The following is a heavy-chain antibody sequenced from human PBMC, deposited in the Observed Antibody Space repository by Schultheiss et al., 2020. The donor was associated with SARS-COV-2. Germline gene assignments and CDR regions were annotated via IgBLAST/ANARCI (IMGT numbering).Heavy chain of an antibody. J-gene: IGHJ6*02. V-gene: IGHV3-21*01. D-gene: IGHD3-16*01. CDR3: ARPGTSTPVNYVLYWNGMDV. Sequence: GGSLRLSCAASGFTFSSYWMHWVRQAPGKGLEWVSSISSSSSYIYYADSVKGRFTISRDNAKNSLYLQMNSLRAEDTAVYYCARPGTSTPVNYVLYWNGMDVCGQGATVTVSS. CDR2: ISSSSSYI. CDR1: GFTFSSYW.